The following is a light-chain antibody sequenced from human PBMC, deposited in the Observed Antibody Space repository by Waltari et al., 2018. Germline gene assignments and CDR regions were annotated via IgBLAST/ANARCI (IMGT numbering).Light chain of an antibody. J-gene: IGKJ2*01. CDR2: GAS. CDR3: QQYSSAPNT. Sequence: IVLTQSPGNLSLTPGERAALSCRASQSVSSSYLAWYQQKPGQAPRLHIYGASNRATGIPDRFSGSGSGTDFTLTISRLEPEDFAVYFCQQYSSAPNTFGQGTKLEIK. CDR1: QSVSSSY. V-gene: IGKV3-20*01.